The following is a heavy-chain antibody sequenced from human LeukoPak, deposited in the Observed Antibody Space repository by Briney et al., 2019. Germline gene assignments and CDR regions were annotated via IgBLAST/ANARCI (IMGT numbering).Heavy chain of an antibody. Sequence: QPGGSLRLSCAASGFTFSSYGMHWVRQAPGKGLEWVAVISYDGSNKYYADSVKGRFTISRDNSKNTLYLQMNSLRAEDTAVYYCAKVLGGYDSSDYWGQGTLVTVSS. CDR2: ISYDGSNK. D-gene: IGHD5-12*01. J-gene: IGHJ4*02. CDR3: AKVLGGYDSSDY. V-gene: IGHV3-30*18. CDR1: GFTFSSYG.